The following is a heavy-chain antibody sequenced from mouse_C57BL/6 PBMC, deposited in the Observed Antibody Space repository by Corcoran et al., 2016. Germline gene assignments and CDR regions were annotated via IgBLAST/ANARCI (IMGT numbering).Heavy chain of an antibody. CDR3: ARWADGAWFAY. D-gene: IGHD1-1*01. V-gene: IGHV1-18*01. Sequence: EVQLQQSGPELVKTGASVKIPCKAYGYPFTDYNMDWVKQSHGKSLEWIGDINPNNGGTIYNQKFKGKSTLTVDKSSSTAYMELRSLTSEDTAVYYWARWADGAWFAYWGQGTLVTVS. J-gene: IGHJ3*01. CDR2: INPNNGGT. CDR1: GYPFTDYN.